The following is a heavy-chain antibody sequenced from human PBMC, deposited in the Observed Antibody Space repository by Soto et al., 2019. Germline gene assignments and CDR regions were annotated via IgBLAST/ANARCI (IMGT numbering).Heavy chain of an antibody. CDR3: ARLGYCSGGSCSNWFDP. D-gene: IGHD2-15*01. V-gene: IGHV1-69*13. CDR2: IIPIFGTA. CDR1: GGTFSSYA. Sequence: SLKVSCKASGGTFSSYAISWVPQAPGQGLEWMGGIIPIFGTANYAQKFQGRVTITADESTSTAYMELSSLRSEDTAVYYCARLGYCSGGSCSNWFDPWGQGTLVTVSS. J-gene: IGHJ5*02.